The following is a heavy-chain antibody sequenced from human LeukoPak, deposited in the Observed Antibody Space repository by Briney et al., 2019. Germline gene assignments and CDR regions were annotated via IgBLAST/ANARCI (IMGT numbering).Heavy chain of an antibody. J-gene: IGHJ6*03. CDR2: INHSGST. Sequence: SETLSLTCAVYGGSFSGYYWSWIRQPPGKGLEWIGEINHSGSTYYNPSLKSRVTISVDTSKNQFSLKLSSVTAADTAVYFCARQLYVSGSYYAPMDVWGKGTTVTISS. V-gene: IGHV4-34*01. D-gene: IGHD3-10*01. CDR3: ARQLYVSGSYYAPMDV. CDR1: GGSFSGYY.